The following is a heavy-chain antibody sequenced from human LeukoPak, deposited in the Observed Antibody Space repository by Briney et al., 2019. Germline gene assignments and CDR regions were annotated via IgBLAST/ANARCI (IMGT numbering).Heavy chain of an antibody. CDR2: IYYSGST. CDR3: GGAQNTAVDL. J-gene: IGHJ4*02. V-gene: IGHV4-59*08. D-gene: IGHD2/OR15-2a*01. CDR1: GGSISSYY. Sequence: SETLSLTCTVSGGSISSYYWSWIRQPPGKGLEWIGYIYYSGSTNYNPSLKSRVTISVDTSKNQFSLKLSSVTAADTAVYYCGGAQNTAVDLWGQGNLVTVSS.